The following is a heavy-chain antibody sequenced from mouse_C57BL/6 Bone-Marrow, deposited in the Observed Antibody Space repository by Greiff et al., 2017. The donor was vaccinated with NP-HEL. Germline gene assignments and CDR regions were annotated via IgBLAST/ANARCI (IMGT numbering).Heavy chain of an antibody. CDR2: INPNNGGT. Sequence: VQLQQSGPELVKPGASVKISCKASGYTFTDYYMNWVKQSHGKSLEWIGDINPNNGGTSYNQKFKGKATLTVDKSSSTAYMELRSLTSEDSAVYYCARMFYRGFAYWGQGTLVTVSA. CDR1: GYTFTDYY. V-gene: IGHV1-26*01. D-gene: IGHD2-1*01. J-gene: IGHJ3*01. CDR3: ARMFYRGFAY.